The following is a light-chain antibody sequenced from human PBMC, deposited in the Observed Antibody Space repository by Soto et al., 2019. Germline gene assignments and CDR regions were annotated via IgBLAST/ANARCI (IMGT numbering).Light chain of an antibody. J-gene: IGLJ3*02. CDR1: TGAVTSGHF. CDR3: LLIHTGVPV. CDR2: DTS. V-gene: IGLV7-46*01. Sequence: QAVVTQEPSLTVSPGGTVTLTCGSSTGAVTSGHFPYWFQQKPGQAPRTRIYDTSNRHSWTPARFSGSVLGGKAALTLSGAQPEDEADYYCLLIHTGVPVFGGGTKVTVL.